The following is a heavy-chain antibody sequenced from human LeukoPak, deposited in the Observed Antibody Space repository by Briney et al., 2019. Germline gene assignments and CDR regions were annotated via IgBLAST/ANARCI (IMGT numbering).Heavy chain of an antibody. J-gene: IGHJ4*02. V-gene: IGHV3-48*03. Sequence: PGGSLRLSCAASGFTFSSYEMNWVRQAPGKGLEWVSYISSSGSTIYYADSVKGRFTVSRDNAKNSLYLQMNSLRAVDTAVYYCAREDILTGYFIDYWGQGTLVTVSS. CDR2: ISSSGSTI. CDR1: GFTFSSYE. D-gene: IGHD3-9*01. CDR3: AREDILTGYFIDY.